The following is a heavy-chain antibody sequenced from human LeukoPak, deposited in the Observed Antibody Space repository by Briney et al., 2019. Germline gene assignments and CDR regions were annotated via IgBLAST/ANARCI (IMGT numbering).Heavy chain of an antibody. CDR2: IIPIFGTA. J-gene: IGHJ6*03. Sequence: ASVKVSCKASGGTFSSYAISWVPQAPGQGLEWMGGIIPIFGTANYAQKFQGRVTITADESTSTAYMELSSLRSEDTAVYYCAHPAHGDYPPNYYYYMDVWGKGTTVTVSS. V-gene: IGHV1-69*13. D-gene: IGHD4-17*01. CDR3: AHPAHGDYPPNYYYYMDV. CDR1: GGTFSSYA.